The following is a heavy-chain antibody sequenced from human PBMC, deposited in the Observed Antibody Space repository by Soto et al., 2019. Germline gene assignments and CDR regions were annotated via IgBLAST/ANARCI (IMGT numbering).Heavy chain of an antibody. CDR1: GGSISSGGYS. D-gene: IGHD2-2*01. J-gene: IGHJ5*02. CDR2: IYHSGST. V-gene: IGHV4-30-2*01. CDR3: ARVPDR. Sequence: SETLSLTCAVSGGSISSGGYSWSWIRQPPGKGLEWIGYIYHSGSTYYNQSLKSRVNISVDRSKNQFSLKLSSVTAADTAVYYCARVPDRWGQGTLVTSPQ.